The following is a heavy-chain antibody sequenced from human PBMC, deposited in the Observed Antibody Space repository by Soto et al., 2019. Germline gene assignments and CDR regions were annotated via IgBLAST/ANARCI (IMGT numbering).Heavy chain of an antibody. J-gene: IGHJ4*02. Sequence: QVQLVESGGGVVQPGRSLRLSCAASGFTFSSYGMHWVRQAPGKGLEWVAVISYDGSNKYYADSVKGRFTISRDNSKNTLYLQMNSLRAEDPAVYYCAKGPLDYDFWSGPDYWGQGTLVTVSS. CDR3: AKGPLDYDFWSGPDY. V-gene: IGHV3-30*18. D-gene: IGHD3-3*01. CDR2: ISYDGSNK. CDR1: GFTFSSYG.